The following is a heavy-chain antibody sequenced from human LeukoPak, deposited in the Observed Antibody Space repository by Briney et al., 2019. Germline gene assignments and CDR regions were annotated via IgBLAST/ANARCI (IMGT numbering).Heavy chain of an antibody. CDR3: AKVKTGTIRPKADFDY. D-gene: IGHD1-7*01. Sequence: PGGSLRLSCAASGFTFSSYAMSWVRQAPGKGLEWVSAISGSGGGTYYADSVKGRFTISRDNSKNTLYLQMNSLRAEDTAVYYCAKVKTGTIRPKADFDYWGQGTLVTVSS. CDR2: ISGSGGGT. J-gene: IGHJ4*02. CDR1: GFTFSSYA. V-gene: IGHV3-23*01.